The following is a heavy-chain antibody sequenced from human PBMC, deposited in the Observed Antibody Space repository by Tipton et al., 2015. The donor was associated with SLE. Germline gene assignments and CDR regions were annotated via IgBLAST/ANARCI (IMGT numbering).Heavy chain of an antibody. CDR1: GGSISTYY. CDR2: ISYSGST. D-gene: IGHD3-3*01. Sequence: TLSLTCTVSGGSISTYYWSWIRQPPGKGLEWIGYISYSGSTHYSPSLKSRVTISLDTSKNQFSLSLSSVNAADTAVYYCARVRATRENSDFWSGYFFDYWGQGTLVSVSS. J-gene: IGHJ4*02. V-gene: IGHV4-59*12. CDR3: ARVRATRENSDFWSGYFFDY.